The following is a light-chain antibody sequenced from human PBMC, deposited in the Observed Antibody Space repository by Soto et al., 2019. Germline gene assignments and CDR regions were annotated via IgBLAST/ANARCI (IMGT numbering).Light chain of an antibody. Sequence: QSALTQPASVSGSPGQSITISCTGTTSDVGGYNYVSWYQQHPGKAPKPMIYHVSNRPSGVSNRFSGSKSGNTASLTISGLQAEDEADYYCSSYTSSGSEIFGGGTKLTVL. CDR2: HVS. CDR3: SSYTSSGSEI. J-gene: IGLJ2*01. V-gene: IGLV2-14*01. CDR1: TSDVGGYNY.